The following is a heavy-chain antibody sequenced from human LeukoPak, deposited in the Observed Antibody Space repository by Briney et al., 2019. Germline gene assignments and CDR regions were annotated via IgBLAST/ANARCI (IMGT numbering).Heavy chain of an antibody. CDR2: IYTSGTT. Sequence: PSETLSLTCTVSDGGSISSYYWSWIRQPAGKGLEWIGRIYTSGTTNYNPSLRSRVTISVDTSKNQFSLKVYSVTAADTAVYYCARTVNYDFWSGYDYYMDVWGKGTTVTVSS. D-gene: IGHD3-3*01. V-gene: IGHV4-4*07. J-gene: IGHJ6*03. CDR1: DGGSISSYY. CDR3: ARTVNYDFWSGYDYYMDV.